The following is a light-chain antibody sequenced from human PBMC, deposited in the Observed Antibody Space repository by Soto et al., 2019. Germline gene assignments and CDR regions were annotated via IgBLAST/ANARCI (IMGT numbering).Light chain of an antibody. CDR1: QSVSRD. Sequence: EIVLTQSPGTLSLSPGGRATLSCTASQSVSRDLAWYHQKPGQAPRIIIYGASTRATGIPARFSGSGSGTEFTLTINSLKYEDFAVYYCQQYNNWTRTFGQGTKVDIK. J-gene: IGKJ1*01. V-gene: IGKV3-15*01. CDR2: GAS. CDR3: QQYNNWTRT.